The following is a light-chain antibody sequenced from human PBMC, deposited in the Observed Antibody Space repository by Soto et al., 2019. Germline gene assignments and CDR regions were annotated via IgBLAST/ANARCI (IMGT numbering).Light chain of an antibody. V-gene: IGKV1-6*01. CDR3: LQDHNYPRT. J-gene: IGKJ1*01. CDR1: EDIRKE. Sequence: AIQMTQSPSSLSASVGDRVTITCRASEDIRKELSWYQQKPGKAPNVLIYGASSSQSGVPSRFSGSGSGTDFTLTISSVQPEDFATYYCLQDHNYPRTFGQGTKVEVK. CDR2: GAS.